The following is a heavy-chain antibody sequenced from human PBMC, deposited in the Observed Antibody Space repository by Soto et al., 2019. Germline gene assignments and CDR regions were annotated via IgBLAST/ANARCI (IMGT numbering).Heavy chain of an antibody. CDR3: AAPGSGATLDYFDY. Sequence: ASVKVSCKVSGYTLTELSMHWVRQAPGKGLEWMGFFDPDDGETFFAQKFQGRVTLTEDTSSDTAYMELSSLRSEDTAVYFCAAPGSGATLDYFDYWGQGTLVTVSS. D-gene: IGHD1-1*01. J-gene: IGHJ4*02. V-gene: IGHV1-24*01. CDR1: GYTLTELS. CDR2: FDPDDGET.